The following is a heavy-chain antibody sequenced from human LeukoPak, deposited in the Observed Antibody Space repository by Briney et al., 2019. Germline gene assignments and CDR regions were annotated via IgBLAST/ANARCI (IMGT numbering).Heavy chain of an antibody. CDR1: GFTFSSYS. CDR2: MSSSSSTI. CDR3: ASDVLLWFGELFPYYFDY. D-gene: IGHD3-10*01. J-gene: IGHJ4*02. V-gene: IGHV3-48*01. Sequence: PGGSLRLSCAASGFTFSSYSMNWVRQAPGKGLEWVSYMSSSSSTIYYADSVKGRFTISRDNAKNSLYLQMNSLRAEDTAVYYCASDVLLWFGELFPYYFDYWGQGTLVTVSP.